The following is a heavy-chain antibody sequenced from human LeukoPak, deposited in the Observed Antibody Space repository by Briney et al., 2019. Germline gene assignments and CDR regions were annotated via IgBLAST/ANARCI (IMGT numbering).Heavy chain of an antibody. Sequence: SETLSLTCTVSGGSISSSSYYWGWIRQPPGKGLEWIGSIYYSGSTYYNPSLKSRVTISVDTSKNQFSLKLSSVTAADTAVYYCARQAAAGTFDYWGQGTLVTVSS. J-gene: IGHJ4*02. CDR2: IYYSGST. V-gene: IGHV4-39*01. CDR1: GGSISSSSYY. CDR3: ARQAAAGTFDY. D-gene: IGHD6-13*01.